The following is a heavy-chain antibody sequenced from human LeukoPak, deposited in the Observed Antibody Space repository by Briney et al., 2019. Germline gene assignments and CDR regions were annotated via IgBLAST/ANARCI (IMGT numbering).Heavy chain of an antibody. J-gene: IGHJ6*02. CDR1: GYTFTSYG. CDR3: ARDLGSGYDYGMDV. D-gene: IGHD6-19*01. Sequence: ASVKVSCKASGYTFTSYGISGVRQAPGQGLEWMGWISAYNGNTNYAQKLQGRVTMTTDTSTSTAYMELRSLRSDDTAVYYCARDLGSGYDYGMDVWGQGTTVTVSS. V-gene: IGHV1-18*01. CDR2: ISAYNGNT.